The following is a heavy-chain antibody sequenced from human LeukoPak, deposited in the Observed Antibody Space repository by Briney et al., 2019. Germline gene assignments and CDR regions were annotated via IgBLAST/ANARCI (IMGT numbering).Heavy chain of an antibody. Sequence: GGSLRLSCAASGFTFSSYGMSWVRQAPGKGLEWVSAISSSGGSTYYADSVKGRFTISRDNSKNTLYLQMNSLRAEDTAVNYCAKGKQWLPSAEYFQHWGQGTLVTVSS. CDR2: ISSSGGST. V-gene: IGHV3-23*01. J-gene: IGHJ1*01. CDR3: AKGKQWLPSAEYFQH. D-gene: IGHD6-19*01. CDR1: GFTFSSYG.